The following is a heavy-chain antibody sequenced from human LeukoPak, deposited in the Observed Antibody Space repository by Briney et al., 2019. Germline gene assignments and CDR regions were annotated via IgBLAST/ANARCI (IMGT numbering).Heavy chain of an antibody. D-gene: IGHD3-10*01. CDR1: GFTFSSYG. Sequence: HPGGSLRLSCAASGFTFSSYGMHWVRQAPGKGLEWVAVISYDGSNKYYADSVKGRFTISRDNSKNTLYLQMNSLRAEDTAVYYCANSRGVAPDYWGQGTLVTVSS. CDR2: ISYDGSNK. J-gene: IGHJ4*02. V-gene: IGHV3-30*18. CDR3: ANSRGVAPDY.